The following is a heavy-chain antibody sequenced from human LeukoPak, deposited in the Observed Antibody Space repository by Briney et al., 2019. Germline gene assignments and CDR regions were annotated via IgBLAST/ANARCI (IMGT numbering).Heavy chain of an antibody. CDR1: GGSFSDYY. CDR3: ARAGLSIFGMITPNWFDP. J-gene: IGHJ5*02. Sequence: SETLSLTCSVYGGSFSDYYWSWIRQPPGKGLEWIGEISHSGSTKFNPSLKSRVTISVDTSRKQFSLNLTSVTAADTAVYYCARAGLSIFGMITPNWFDPWGQGTLVSASS. D-gene: IGHD3-3*01. CDR2: ISHSGST. V-gene: IGHV4-34*01.